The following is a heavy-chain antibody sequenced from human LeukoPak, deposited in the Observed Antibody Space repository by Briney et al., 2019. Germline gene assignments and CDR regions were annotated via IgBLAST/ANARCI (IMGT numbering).Heavy chain of an antibody. D-gene: IGHD3-10*02. J-gene: IGHJ4*02. CDR1: GFTVRSNY. CDR3: ARCSLAFFDY. Sequence: GGSLRLSCAASGFTVRSNYMSWVRQAPGKGLEWVSVIYSGGSTLYADSVKGRFTISRDNSKNTLYLQMNSLRAEDTAVYYCARCSLAFFDYWGQGTLVTVSS. V-gene: IGHV3-66*01. CDR2: IYSGGST.